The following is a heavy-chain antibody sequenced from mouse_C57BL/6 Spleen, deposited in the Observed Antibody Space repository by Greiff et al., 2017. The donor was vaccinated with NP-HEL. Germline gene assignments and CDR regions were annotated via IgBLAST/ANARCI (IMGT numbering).Heavy chain of an antibody. V-gene: IGHV1-82*01. Sequence: VQRVESGPELVKPGASVKISCKASGYAFSSSWMNWVKQRPGKGLEWIGRIYPGDGDTNYNGKFKGKATLTADKSSSTAYMQLSSLTSEDSAVYFCARDGNYVRYFDVWGTGTTVTVSS. D-gene: IGHD2-1*01. CDR1: GYAFSSSW. CDR2: IYPGDGDT. CDR3: ARDGNYVRYFDV. J-gene: IGHJ1*03.